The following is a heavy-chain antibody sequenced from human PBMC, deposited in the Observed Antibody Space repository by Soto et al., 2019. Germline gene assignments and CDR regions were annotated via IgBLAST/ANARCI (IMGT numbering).Heavy chain of an antibody. J-gene: IGHJ1*01. CDR3: AIYDSSGSRGFQH. CDR1: GGSISSGGYY. D-gene: IGHD3-22*01. V-gene: IGHV4-31*03. Sequence: QVQLQESGPGLVKPSQTLSLTCTVSGGSISSGGYYWSWIRQHPGKGLEWIGYIYYSGSTYYNPSLKSRVTISVDTSKNQLSLKLSSVTAADTAVYYCAIYDSSGSRGFQHWGQGTLVTVSS. CDR2: IYYSGST.